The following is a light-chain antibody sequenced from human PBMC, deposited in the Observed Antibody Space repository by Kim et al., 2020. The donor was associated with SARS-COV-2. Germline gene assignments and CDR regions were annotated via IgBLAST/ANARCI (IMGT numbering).Light chain of an antibody. J-gene: IGLJ3*02. CDR3: QVWDSSSDHPV. CDR2: FAS. V-gene: IGLV3-21*04. Sequence: PEKAARIACGGNNIGSTSLRGSQQQPGQAPVLAIYFASDRPSGIPGRFAGSNSGNTATLTIGRVAAGDEADYYCQVWDSSSDHPVFGGGTKLTVL. CDR1: NIGSTS.